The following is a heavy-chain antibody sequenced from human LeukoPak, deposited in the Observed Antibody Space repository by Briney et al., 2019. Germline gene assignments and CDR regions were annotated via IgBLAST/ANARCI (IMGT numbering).Heavy chain of an antibody. CDR2: IYYSGST. D-gene: IGHD4-17*01. CDR1: GGSISSSSYY. J-gene: IGHJ4*02. V-gene: IGHV4-39*01. CDR3: ARSTVTLHY. Sequence: PSETLSLTCTVSGGSISSSSYYWGWIRQPPGKGLEWIGSIYYSGSTYYDPSLKGRVTISVDTSKNQSSLELSSVTAADTAVYYCARSTVTLHYWGQGTLVTVSS.